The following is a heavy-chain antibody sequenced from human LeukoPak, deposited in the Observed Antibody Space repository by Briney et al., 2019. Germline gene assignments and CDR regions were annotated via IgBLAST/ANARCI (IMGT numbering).Heavy chain of an antibody. J-gene: IGHJ4*02. D-gene: IGHD1-26*01. CDR2: ISSSSSYI. CDR3: ARDISGGSYSVGFDY. CDR1: GFTFSSYS. Sequence: GGSLRLSCAASGFTFSSYSMNWVRQAPGKGLEWVSSISSSSSYIYYADSVKGRFTISRDNAKNSLYLQMNSLRAEDTAVYYCARDISGGSYSVGFDYWGQGTLVTVSS. V-gene: IGHV3-21*01.